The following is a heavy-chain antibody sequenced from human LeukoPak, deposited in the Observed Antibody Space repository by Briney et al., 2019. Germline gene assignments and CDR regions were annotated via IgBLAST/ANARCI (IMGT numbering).Heavy chain of an antibody. D-gene: IGHD3-10*01. Sequence: RTGGSLRLSCAASGFTFSNFAMSWVRQAPGKGLEWVSSISDNGRNIYYAVSGKGRLTISRDNSKNTLYLQMNSLRAEDTAIYDCANVVLSFGYWGQGTLVTVSS. CDR3: ANVVLSFGY. J-gene: IGHJ4*02. CDR2: ISDNGRNI. V-gene: IGHV3-23*01. CDR1: GFTFSNFA.